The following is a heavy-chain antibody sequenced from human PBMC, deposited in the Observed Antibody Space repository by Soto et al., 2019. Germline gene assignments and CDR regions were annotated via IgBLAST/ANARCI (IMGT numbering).Heavy chain of an antibody. J-gene: IGHJ3*02. CDR1: GGSISTYY. CDR3: ACHLYCSSPSCYRYAFHT. CDR2: IYYSGST. V-gene: IGHV4-59*08. Sequence: SSETLSLTCTLAGGSISTYYWSWLRQPQGKGLEWIGYIYYSGSTNYNPSLKSRVTISVDTSKNQFSLKLSSVTAADTAVYYCACHLYCSSPSCYRYAFHTSRQGTMVT. D-gene: IGHD2-2*02.